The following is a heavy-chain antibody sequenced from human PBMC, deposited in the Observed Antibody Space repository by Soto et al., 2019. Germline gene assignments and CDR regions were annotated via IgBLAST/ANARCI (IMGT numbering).Heavy chain of an antibody. V-gene: IGHV3-53*01. CDR1: GFTVSSNY. CDR3: ARDRVESGYPEYFQH. J-gene: IGHJ1*01. D-gene: IGHD3-22*01. CDR2: LYSGGST. Sequence: EVQLVESGGGLIQPGGSLRLSCAASGFTVSSNYMSWVRQAPGKGLEWVSVLYSGGSTYYADSVKGRFTISRDNSKNTLYLQMTSLRAEDTAVYYCARDRVESGYPEYFQHWGQGTLVTVSS.